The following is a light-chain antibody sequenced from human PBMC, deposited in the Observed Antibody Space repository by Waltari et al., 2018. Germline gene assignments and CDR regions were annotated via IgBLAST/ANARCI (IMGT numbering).Light chain of an antibody. CDR3: QQFNSYPT. J-gene: IGKJ5*01. Sequence: AIQLTQSPSSLSASVGDRVTIPCRASQGISNALAWYQQKPGKAPKLLIYDASSLESGVPSRFSGSGSGTDFTLTISSLQPEDFATYYCQQFNSYPTFGQGTRLEIK. V-gene: IGKV1-13*02. CDR1: QGISNA. CDR2: DAS.